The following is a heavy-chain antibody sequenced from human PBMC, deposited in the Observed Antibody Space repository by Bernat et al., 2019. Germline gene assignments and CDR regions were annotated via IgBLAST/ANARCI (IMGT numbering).Heavy chain of an antibody. CDR1: GFSFSTYW. J-gene: IGHJ4*02. CDR3: ARDTLYCTGGICYNEH. CDR2: IKSDGSDT. V-gene: IGHV3-74*01. Sequence: EVQLVESGGVVVQPGGSLRLSCAASGFSFSTYWMHWVRQAPGKGLVWVSRIKSDGSDTAYADSVKGRFTISRDNAKNMLYLQMNSLRVEDTAVYYCARDTLYCTGGICYNEHWGQGTLVTVSS. D-gene: IGHD2-8*02.